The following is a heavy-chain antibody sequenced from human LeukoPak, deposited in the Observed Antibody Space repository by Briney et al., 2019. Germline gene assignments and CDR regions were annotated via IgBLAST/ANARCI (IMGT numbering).Heavy chain of an antibody. CDR1: GFTFNSYG. J-gene: IGHJ4*02. D-gene: IGHD2-2*01. V-gene: IGHV1-18*01. CDR3: ARDRGPSYCTSTTCRTLDW. CDR2: ISAHNGDT. Sequence: ASVKVSCKASGFTFNSYGLSWVRQTPGQGLEWMGWISAHNGDTSYAQRFQGRLTMTTDTAMSTAYMELRSLTSGDTAVYYCARDRGPSYCTSTTCRTLDWWGQGTLVTVSS.